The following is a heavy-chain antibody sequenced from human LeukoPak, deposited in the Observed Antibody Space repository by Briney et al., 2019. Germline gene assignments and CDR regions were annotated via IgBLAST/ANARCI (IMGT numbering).Heavy chain of an antibody. J-gene: IGHJ6*03. D-gene: IGHD4-17*01. CDR1: GGYITNYD. Sequence: SETLSLSCSVSGGYITNYDWCWVRQPAGGGLEWMGRVSSSGGANGNPYLKSRVTISAERSKSQISLKMTSVTAADTAVYYCTREIDYGGYDFYYYMDVWGEGTTVTVSS. CDR2: VSSSGGA. CDR3: TREIDYGGYDFYYYMDV. V-gene: IGHV4-4*07.